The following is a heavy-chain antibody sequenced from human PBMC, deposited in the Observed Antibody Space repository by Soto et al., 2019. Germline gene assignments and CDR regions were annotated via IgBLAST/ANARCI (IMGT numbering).Heavy chain of an antibody. CDR2: IYYSGST. D-gene: IGHD3-22*01. J-gene: IGHJ3*02. V-gene: IGHV4-59*01. CDR1: GGSISSYY. Sequence: LSLTCTVSGGSISSYYWSWIRQPPGKGLEWIGYIYYSGSTNYNPSLKSRVTISVDTSKNQFSLKLSSVTAADTAVYYCMGTYYYDSSGYYGPDGAFDIWGQGTMVTVSS. CDR3: MGTYYYDSSGYYGPDGAFDI.